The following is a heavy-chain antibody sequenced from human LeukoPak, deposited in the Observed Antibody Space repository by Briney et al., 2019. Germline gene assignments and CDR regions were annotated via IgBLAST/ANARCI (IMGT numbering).Heavy chain of an antibody. J-gene: IGHJ2*01. CDR3: ARGGSGFERYFDL. CDR1: GFTFSSYS. Sequence: PGGSLRLSCAASGFTFSSYSMSWVRQAPGKGLEWVANIKQDGSEKYYVDSVKGRFTISRDNAKNSLYLQMNSLRAEDTAVYYCARGGSGFERYFDLWGRGTLVTVSS. V-gene: IGHV3-7*05. CDR2: IKQDGSEK. D-gene: IGHD6-19*01.